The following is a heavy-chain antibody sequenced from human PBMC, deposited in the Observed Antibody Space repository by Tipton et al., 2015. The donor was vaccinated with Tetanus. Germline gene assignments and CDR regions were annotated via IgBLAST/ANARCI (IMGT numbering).Heavy chain of an antibody. CDR3: ATVGLVTASVKY. Sequence: TLSLTCAVYGGSFSAYYWSWIRQSPGKGLEWIGEINHSGSTTYSPSFKSRVTISLDRSKNQFSLKLTSVTAADTAVYYCATVGLVTASVKYWGQGTLVTVSS. CDR2: INHSGST. V-gene: IGHV4-34*09. J-gene: IGHJ4*01. D-gene: IGHD2-21*02. CDR1: GGSFSAYY.